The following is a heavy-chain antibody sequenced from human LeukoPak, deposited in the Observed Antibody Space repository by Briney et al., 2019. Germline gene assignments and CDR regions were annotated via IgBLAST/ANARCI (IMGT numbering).Heavy chain of an antibody. D-gene: IGHD5-18*01. CDR3: ARGPVYSYGFNWFDP. CDR2: ISSSSSTI. Sequence: QPGGSLRLSCAASGFTFSSYSMNWVRQAPGKGLEWVSYISSSSSTIYYADSVKGRFTISRDNVKNSLYLQMNSLRDENTAVYYCARGPVYSYGFNWFDPWGQGTLVTVSS. V-gene: IGHV3-48*02. J-gene: IGHJ5*02. CDR1: GFTFSSYS.